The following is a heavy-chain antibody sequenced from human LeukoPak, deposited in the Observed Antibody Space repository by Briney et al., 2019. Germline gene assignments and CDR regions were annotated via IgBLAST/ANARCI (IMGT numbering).Heavy chain of an antibody. D-gene: IGHD3-3*01. V-gene: IGHV4-59*01. CDR2: IYDSGST. J-gene: IGHJ5*02. CDR1: GVSISTYY. CDR3: ARLYYDVWLAYSNWFDP. Sequence: PSETLPLTCTVSGVSISTYYWSWVRQPPGKGLEWIGYIYDSGSTNYNPSLKSRVTISIDTSKNQFSLNLTSVTAADTAMYYCARLYYDVWLAYSNWFDPWGQGTLVTVSS.